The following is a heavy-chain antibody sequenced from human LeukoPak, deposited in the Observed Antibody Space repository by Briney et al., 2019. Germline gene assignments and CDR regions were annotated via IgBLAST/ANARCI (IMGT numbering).Heavy chain of an antibody. Sequence: PGGSLRLSCAVSGFTLNNDWLHWVRQVPGKGLVWVSRIYTDGSTNYADPVKGRFTISRDSATNTLYLQMNSLRAEDTAVYYCATSLITRFDYWGQGTLVTVSS. J-gene: IGHJ4*02. CDR1: GFTLNNDW. CDR2: IYTDGST. CDR3: ATSLITRFDY. D-gene: IGHD3-16*01. V-gene: IGHV3-74*01.